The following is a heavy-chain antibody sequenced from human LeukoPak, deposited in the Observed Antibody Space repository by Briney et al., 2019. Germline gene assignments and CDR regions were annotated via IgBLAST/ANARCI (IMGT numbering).Heavy chain of an antibody. V-gene: IGHV1-2*02. D-gene: IGHD3-22*01. J-gene: IGHJ5*02. Sequence: ASVKVSCKASGYTFTGYYIHWVRQAPGQGLEWMGWINPNSSGTTYAQKFQGRVTMTRDTSISTAYMDLSRLRSADTAVYYCARILGAPYYYDSSGYYFSPWGQGTLVTVSS. CDR3: ARILGAPYYYDSSGYYFSP. CDR1: GYTFTGYY. CDR2: INPNSSGT.